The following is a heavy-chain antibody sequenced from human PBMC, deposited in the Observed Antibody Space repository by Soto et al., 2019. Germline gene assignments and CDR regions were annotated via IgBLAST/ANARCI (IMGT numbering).Heavy chain of an antibody. CDR3: ARETRSSGWSYYYYYGMDV. J-gene: IGHJ6*02. Sequence: GGSLRLSCAASGFTFSSYAMHWVRQAPGKGLEWVAVISYDGSNKYYADSVKGRFTISRDNSKNTLYLQMNSLRAEDTAVYYCARETRSSGWSYYYYYGMDVWCQGTTVTVSS. V-gene: IGHV3-30-3*01. CDR1: GFTFSSYA. D-gene: IGHD6-19*01. CDR2: ISYDGSNK.